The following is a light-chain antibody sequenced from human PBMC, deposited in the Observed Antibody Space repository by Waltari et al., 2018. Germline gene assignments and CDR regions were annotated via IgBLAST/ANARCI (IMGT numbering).Light chain of an antibody. CDR2: QVS. CDR1: NSDVGFYNR. CDR3: YSYTTSGIYV. Sequence: SALTQPPSVSGSPGQSVTISCAGTNSDVGFYNRVSWYQQSPGTAPKLIVYQVSNRPSGVPDRFSGSKSGSTASLTISGLQAEDEADYYCYSYTTSGIYVFGTGTKVSVL. V-gene: IGLV2-18*02. J-gene: IGLJ1*01.